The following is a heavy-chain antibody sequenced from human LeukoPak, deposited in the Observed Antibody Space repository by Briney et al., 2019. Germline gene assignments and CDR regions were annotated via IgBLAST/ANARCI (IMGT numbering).Heavy chain of an antibody. J-gene: IGHJ5*02. D-gene: IGHD6-13*01. CDR1: GFTFSSYA. Sequence: PGRSLRLSCAASGFTFSSYAMHWVRQAPGKGLEWVAVISYDGSNKYYADSVKGRFTISRDNSKNTLYLQMNSLRAEDTAVCYCARDRLYSSSWTGFDPWGQGTLVTVSS. CDR2: ISYDGSNK. V-gene: IGHV3-30-3*01. CDR3: ARDRLYSSSWTGFDP.